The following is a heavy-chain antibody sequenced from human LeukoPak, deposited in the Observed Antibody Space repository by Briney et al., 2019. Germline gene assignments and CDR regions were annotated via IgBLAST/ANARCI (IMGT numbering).Heavy chain of an antibody. CDR1: GFTFSSYW. J-gene: IGHJ4*02. Sequence: QSGGSLRLSCAASGFTFSSYWMHWVRQAPGKGLVWVSRINSDGSSTSYADSVQGRFTISRDTSKNTLYLQMNSLRAEDTAVYYCAKGGRMVRGVIVTNYYFDYWGQGTLVTVSS. CDR3: AKGGRMVRGVIVTNYYFDY. V-gene: IGHV3-74*01. D-gene: IGHD3-10*01. CDR2: INSDGSST.